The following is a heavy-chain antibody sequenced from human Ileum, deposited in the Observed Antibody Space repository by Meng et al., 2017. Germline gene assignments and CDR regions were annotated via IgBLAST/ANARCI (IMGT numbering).Heavy chain of an antibody. J-gene: IGHJ1*01. CDR1: GYTFTSYA. D-gene: IGHD4-23*01. Sequence: SVKVSCKASGYTFTSYAMHWVRQAPGQRLEWMGWINAGNGNTKYSQKSQGRVTITRDTSASTAYMELSSLRSEDTAVYYCAREPTVVTEEYFQHWGQGTLVTVSS. V-gene: IGHV1-3*01. CDR3: AREPTVVTEEYFQH. CDR2: INAGNGNT.